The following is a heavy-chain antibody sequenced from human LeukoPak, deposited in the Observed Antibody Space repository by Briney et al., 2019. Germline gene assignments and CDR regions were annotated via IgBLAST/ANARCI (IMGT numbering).Heavy chain of an antibody. J-gene: IGHJ4*02. CDR3: STLLTMIH. CDR1: GFTFTNCS. V-gene: IGHV3-23*01. D-gene: IGHD3-22*01. CDR2: FSGNGGAT. Sequence: GGSLRLSCAASGFTFTNCSMSWVSQAPGKGLEWVSSFSGNGGATYYADSVKGRFTISRDNSKNMLYLQMNSLRAEDTAVYYCSTLLTMIHWGQGTLVTVSS.